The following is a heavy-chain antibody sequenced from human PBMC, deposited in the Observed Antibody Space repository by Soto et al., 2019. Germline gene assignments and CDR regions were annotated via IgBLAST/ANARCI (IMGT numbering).Heavy chain of an antibody. CDR2: LWYDESNK. Sequence: QVQLVESGGGVVQPGRSLRLSCSASGFRLINYAMHWARQAPGKGLEWVAALWYDESNKYYADSVKGRFTISRDMSENTVYLQINSLRAEDTAVYFCTRGECSGWQRGSEAYFLDYWGQGILVTVSS. D-gene: IGHD6-19*01. V-gene: IGHV3-33*01. CDR1: GFRLINYA. J-gene: IGHJ4*02. CDR3: TRGECSGWQRGSEAYFLDY.